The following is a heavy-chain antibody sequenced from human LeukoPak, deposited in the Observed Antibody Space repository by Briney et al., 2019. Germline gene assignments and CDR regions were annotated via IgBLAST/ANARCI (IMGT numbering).Heavy chain of an antibody. Sequence: PSETLSLTXTVSGGSISSYYWSWIRQPPGKGLEWIGYIYYSGSTNYNPSLKSRVTISVDTSKNQFSLKLSSVTAADTAVYYCARDRNTLGAFDIWGQGTMVTVSS. CDR2: IYYSGST. CDR1: GGSISSYY. CDR3: ARDRNTLGAFDI. D-gene: IGHD2-2*02. J-gene: IGHJ3*02. V-gene: IGHV4-59*01.